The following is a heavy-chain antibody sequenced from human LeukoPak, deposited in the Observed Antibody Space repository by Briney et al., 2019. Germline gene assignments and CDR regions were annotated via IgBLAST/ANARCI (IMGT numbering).Heavy chain of an antibody. CDR3: ARELELTTSEFVY. D-gene: IGHD1-7*01. Sequence: PSETLSLTCTVSGGSISSYYWSWIRQPPGKGLEWIGFIYYSGSTNYNPSLKSRVTISVDTSKNQFSLKLSSVTAADTAVYYCARELELTTSEFVYWGQGTLVTVSS. CDR2: IYYSGST. V-gene: IGHV4-59*01. J-gene: IGHJ4*02. CDR1: GGSISSYY.